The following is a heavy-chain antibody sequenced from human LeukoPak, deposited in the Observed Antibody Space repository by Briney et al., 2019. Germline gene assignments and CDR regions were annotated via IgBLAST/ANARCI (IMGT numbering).Heavy chain of an antibody. V-gene: IGHV3-30*02. Sequence: GGSLRLSCTASGFNFSNYDMLWLRQAPGKGLEWVAFIRNDRSNKYYADSVKGRFTISRDNSKNTLYLQMNSLRAEDTAVYYCAKGDTSWGQGTLVTVSS. CDR2: IRNDRSNK. CDR3: AKGDTS. J-gene: IGHJ5*02. D-gene: IGHD2-21*02. CDR1: GFNFSNYD.